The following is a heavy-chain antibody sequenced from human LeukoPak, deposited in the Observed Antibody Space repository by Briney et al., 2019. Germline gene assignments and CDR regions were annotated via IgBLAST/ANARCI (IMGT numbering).Heavy chain of an antibody. CDR2: FDPGDDET. D-gene: IGHD2-15*01. CDR3: AAEKDLLLAY. CDR1: GYSLSELS. Sequence: GASVKVSCKVSGYSLSELSTHWVRQAPGQGLEWMGGFDPGDDETIYAQKFQGRVTMTEDKSTDTAYLELSSVRSEDTTVYFCAAEKDLLLAYWGQGTPVTVSS. V-gene: IGHV1-24*01. J-gene: IGHJ4*02.